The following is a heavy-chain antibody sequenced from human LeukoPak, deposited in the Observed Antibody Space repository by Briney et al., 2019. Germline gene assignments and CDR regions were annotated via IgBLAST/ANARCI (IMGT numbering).Heavy chain of an antibody. D-gene: IGHD3-10*01. Sequence: SETLSLTCTVSGGSISSSSYSWGWIRQPPGKGLEWIGSIYYSGSTYYNPSLKSRVTISVDTSKNQFSLKLSSVTAADTAVYYCARFWARGLLRWFDPWGQGTLVTVSS. CDR2: IYYSGST. J-gene: IGHJ5*02. CDR3: ARFWARGLLRWFDP. CDR1: GGSISSSSYS. V-gene: IGHV4-39*01.